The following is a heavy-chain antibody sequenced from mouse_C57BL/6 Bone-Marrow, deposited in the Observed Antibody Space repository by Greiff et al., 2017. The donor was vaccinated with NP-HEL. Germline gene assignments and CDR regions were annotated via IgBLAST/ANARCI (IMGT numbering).Heavy chain of an antibody. CDR1: GYSITSGYD. Sequence: VQLKQSGPGMVKPSQSLSLTCTVTGYSITSGYDWHWIRHFPGNKLEWMGYISYSGSTNYNPSLKRRISITHDTSKNHFFLKLNSVTTEDTATDYCARDYYGSSHWYFDVWGTGTTVTVSS. D-gene: IGHD1-1*01. V-gene: IGHV3-1*01. CDR3: ARDYYGSSHWYFDV. J-gene: IGHJ1*03. CDR2: ISYSGST.